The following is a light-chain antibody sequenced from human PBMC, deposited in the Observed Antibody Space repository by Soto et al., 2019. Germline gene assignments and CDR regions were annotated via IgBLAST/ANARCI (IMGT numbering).Light chain of an antibody. V-gene: IGKV3-20*01. J-gene: IGKJ5*01. CDR3: QQYGTSRHGT. CDR1: QSVSSSY. CDR2: GAS. Sequence: DIVLTQSPGTLTLSPGERATLSCRASQSVSSSYLAWYQHKPGQAPMLLIYGASSRATGIPDRFSGSGSGTDFTLTISRLEPEDFAVYYCQQYGTSRHGTFGQGTRLEIK.